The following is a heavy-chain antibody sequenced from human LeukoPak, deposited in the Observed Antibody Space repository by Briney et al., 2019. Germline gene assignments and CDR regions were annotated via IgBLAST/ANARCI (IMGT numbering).Heavy chain of an antibody. CDR3: ARTPLVRYFDS. Sequence: GGSLRLSCAASGFTFSSYDMSWVRQARGKGLEWVSAVSGSAGTTYYADSVKGRFTISRDNSKNTLYLQMNSLRAEDTALYYCARTPLVRYFDSWGQGTLVTVSS. J-gene: IGHJ4*02. V-gene: IGHV3-23*01. CDR1: GFTFSSYD. CDR2: VSGSAGTT. D-gene: IGHD2-2*01.